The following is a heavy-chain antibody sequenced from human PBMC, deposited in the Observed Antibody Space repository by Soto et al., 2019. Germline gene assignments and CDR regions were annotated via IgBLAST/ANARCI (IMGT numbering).Heavy chain of an antibody. V-gene: IGHV3-21*01. D-gene: IGHD1-26*01. CDR1: GLTFSSYS. Sequence: VWSGGSLRLSCAASGLTFSSYSMNWVRQAPGKGLEWVSSISSSSSYIYYADSVKGRFTISRDNAKNSLYLQMNSLRAEDTAVYYCARVPTSLFNTYYMGVWGKGTTVTVSS. J-gene: IGHJ6*03. CDR3: ARVPTSLFNTYYMGV. CDR2: ISSSSSYI.